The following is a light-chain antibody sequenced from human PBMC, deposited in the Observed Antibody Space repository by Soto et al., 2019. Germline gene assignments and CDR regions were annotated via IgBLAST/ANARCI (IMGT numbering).Light chain of an antibody. J-gene: IGLJ1*01. V-gene: IGLV2-14*01. CDR2: DVS. CDR1: SSDVGGYNY. Sequence: QSALTQPASVSGSPGQSITISCTGTSSDVGGYNYVSWYQQHPGKAPKLMIYDVSNRPSGVSNRFSGSKSGNTASLTISGLQAEDEADYYCSSYTSSSTVFGTGPKVTVL. CDR3: SSYTSSSTV.